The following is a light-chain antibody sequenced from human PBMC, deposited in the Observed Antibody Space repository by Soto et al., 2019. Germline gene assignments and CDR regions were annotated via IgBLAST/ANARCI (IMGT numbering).Light chain of an antibody. Sequence: QSALTQPASVSGSPGQSITISCTGTTNDVGGYIYVSWYQQYPDKAPKLLIYEVSNRPAGVSNRFSGSKSGTTASLTISGLQAEDEADYYCSSYTSSSTPWVFGGGTKLTVL. CDR3: SSYTSSSTPWV. CDR2: EVS. V-gene: IGLV2-14*01. J-gene: IGLJ3*02. CDR1: TNDVGGYIY.